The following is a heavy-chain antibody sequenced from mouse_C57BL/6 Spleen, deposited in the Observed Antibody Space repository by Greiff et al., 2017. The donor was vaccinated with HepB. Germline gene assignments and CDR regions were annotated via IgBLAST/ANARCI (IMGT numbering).Heavy chain of an antibody. CDR1: GYAFSSYW. CDR2: IYPGDGDT. CDR3: AREDTTVVPWYFDV. Sequence: QVQLKESGAELVKPGASVKISCKASGYAFSSYWMNWVKQRPGKGLEWIGQIYPGDGDTNYNGKFKGKATLTADKSSSTAYMQLSSLTSEDSAVYFCAREDTTVVPWYFDVWGTGTTVTVSS. V-gene: IGHV1-80*01. J-gene: IGHJ1*03. D-gene: IGHD1-1*01.